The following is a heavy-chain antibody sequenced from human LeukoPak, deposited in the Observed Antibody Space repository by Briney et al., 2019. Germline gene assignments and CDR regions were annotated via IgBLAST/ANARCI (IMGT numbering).Heavy chain of an antibody. CDR2: ISYDGDKK. CDR3: VKDMNSGSPLYYFQS. V-gene: IGHV3-30*18. CDR1: GFTFSDYA. Sequence: GGSLRLSCAASGFTFSDYAMHWIRQAPGKGLEWVAVISYDGDKKYYPDSVKGRLTISRDDSRNALYLQVSSLGAEDTAVCYCVKDMNSGSPLYYFQSWGQETLVTVSS. D-gene: IGHD2/OR15-2a*01. J-gene: IGHJ4*02.